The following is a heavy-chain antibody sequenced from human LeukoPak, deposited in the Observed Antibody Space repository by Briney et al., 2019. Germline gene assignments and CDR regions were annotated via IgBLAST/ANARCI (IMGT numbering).Heavy chain of an antibody. CDR1: GFIFSSYG. CDR2: IRYDGSNT. V-gene: IGHV3-30*02. J-gene: IGHJ4*02. CDR3: VRGAYSSSWLNFDY. Sequence: GGSLRLSCAASGFIFSSYGMHWVRQAPGKGLEWVAFIRYDGSNTYYADSVKGRFTISRDNSKNTLYLQMNSLRAEDTAVYYCVRGAYSSSWLNFDYWGQGTLVTVSS. D-gene: IGHD6-13*01.